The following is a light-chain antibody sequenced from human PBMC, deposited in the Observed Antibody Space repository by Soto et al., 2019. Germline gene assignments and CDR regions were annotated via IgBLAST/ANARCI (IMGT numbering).Light chain of an antibody. Sequence: QSALTQPASVSGSPGQSITISCTGTSSDVGGYNYVSWYQQHPGKAPKLMIYEVSNRPSGVSNRFSGSKSDNTASLTISGLQAEDEAGYYCNSYTSNNTPVFGTGTKATVL. J-gene: IGLJ1*01. CDR2: EVS. CDR3: NSYTSNNTPV. CDR1: SSDVGGYNY. V-gene: IGLV2-14*01.